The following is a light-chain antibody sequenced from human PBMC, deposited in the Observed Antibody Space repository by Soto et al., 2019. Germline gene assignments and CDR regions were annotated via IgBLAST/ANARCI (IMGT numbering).Light chain of an antibody. V-gene: IGLV2-14*01. CDR1: SSDVGNYKS. CDR3: FSYTSSGTYV. CDR2: EVS. J-gene: IGLJ1*01. Sequence: SALTRPATVSGTPVQSISISCIGSSSDVGNYKSLPWYQQHPGKAPKLMIYEVSNRPSGVSNRFSGSKSGNTASLTISGLQAEDETDYYCFSYTSSGTYVFGTGSKVTV.